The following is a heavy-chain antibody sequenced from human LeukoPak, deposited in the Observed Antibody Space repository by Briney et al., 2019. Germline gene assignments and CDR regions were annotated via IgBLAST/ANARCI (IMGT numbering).Heavy chain of an antibody. CDR3: AGDSRGVPGNWFDP. Sequence: ASVKVSCKASGYTFTSYGISWVRQAPGQGLEWMGWISAYNGNTNYAQKLQGRVTMTRDTSISTAYMELSRLISDDTAVYYCAGDSRGVPGNWFDPWGQGTLVTVSS. CDR2: ISAYNGNT. V-gene: IGHV1-18*01. J-gene: IGHJ5*02. CDR1: GYTFTSYG. D-gene: IGHD3-10*01.